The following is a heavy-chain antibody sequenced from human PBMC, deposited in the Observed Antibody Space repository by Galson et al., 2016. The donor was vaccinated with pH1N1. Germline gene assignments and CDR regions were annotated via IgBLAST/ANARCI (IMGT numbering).Heavy chain of an antibody. V-gene: IGHV3-7*01. CDR2: INQDGSDK. D-gene: IGHD3-16*01. CDR3: ARAAFGQQSL. Sequence: SLRLSCAASGFTFSTYWMNWVRQAPGKGLEWVANINQDGSDKYYVDSVKGRFTISRDNAKNSLYLQMNSLRDEDTALYYCARAAFGQQSLRGRGTLVTVSS. J-gene: IGHJ2*01. CDR1: GFTFSTYW.